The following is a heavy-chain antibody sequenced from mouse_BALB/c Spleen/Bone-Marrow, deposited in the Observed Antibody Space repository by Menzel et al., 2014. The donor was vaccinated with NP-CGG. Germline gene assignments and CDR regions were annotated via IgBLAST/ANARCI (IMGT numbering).Heavy chain of an antibody. V-gene: IGHV5-6-4*01. CDR1: GFTSSAYS. D-gene: IGHD2-4*01. CDR3: SKDGGYDYSYYFDY. CDR2: ISSGGHDT. J-gene: IGHJ2*01. Sequence: EVKLVESGGGLVKPGGSLKLSCAASGFTSSAYSMSWVRQTPEKRLEWVATISSGGHDTFYPDSVKGRFTISRDNAKNTLYLQMSSLKSEDTAMYYCSKDGGYDYSYYFDYWGQGTTLTVSS.